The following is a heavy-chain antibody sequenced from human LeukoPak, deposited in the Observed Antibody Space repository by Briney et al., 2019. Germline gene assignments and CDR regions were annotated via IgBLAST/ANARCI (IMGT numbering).Heavy chain of an antibody. CDR1: GYTFTGYY. CDR2: MYPKTGET. D-gene: IGHD6-13*01. V-gene: IGHV1-2*02. J-gene: IGHJ4*02. Sequence: ASVKVSCKASGYTFTGYYIHWVRQVPGQGLEWMGWMYPKTGETNYAQKFQGRVTLTRDTSINTAYLDLRGLRFDDTAVYYCAREVWYYSQWGQGTLVTVSP. CDR3: AREVWYYSQ.